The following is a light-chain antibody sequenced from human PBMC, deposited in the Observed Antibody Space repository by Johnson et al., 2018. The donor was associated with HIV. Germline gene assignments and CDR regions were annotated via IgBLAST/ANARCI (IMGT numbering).Light chain of an antibody. CDR2: EKN. J-gene: IGLJ1*01. V-gene: IGLV1-51*02. Sequence: QSVLTQPPSVSAAPGQKVTISCSGSSSNIGNNYVSWYQQLPGTAPKLLIYEKNKRPSGIPDRFSASKSGTSATLGITGLQTGDEADYYCGTWDSSLSAGYVFGTGTKVTVL. CDR3: GTWDSSLSAGYV. CDR1: SSNIGNNY.